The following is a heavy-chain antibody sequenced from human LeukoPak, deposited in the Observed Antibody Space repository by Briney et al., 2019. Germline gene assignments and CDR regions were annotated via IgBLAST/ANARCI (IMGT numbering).Heavy chain of an antibody. V-gene: IGHV3-7*01. CDR1: GFTFSAFW. J-gene: IGHJ4*02. D-gene: IGHD1-26*01. CDR2: IKEDGSEK. Sequence: PGGSLTLSAAAPGFTFSAFWMTWVRQAPGKGLEWVASIKEDGSEKFYVDSVKGRFTISRDNAKKSLYLQMNSLTGEDAAVYDYASGRNNVYWGQGTLVTVSS. CDR3: ASGRNNVY.